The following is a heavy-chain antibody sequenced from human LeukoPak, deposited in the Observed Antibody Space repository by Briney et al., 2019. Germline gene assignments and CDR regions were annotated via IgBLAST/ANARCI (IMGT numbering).Heavy chain of an antibody. CDR1: GGPISRYY. CDR2: ISDIGSI. Sequence: SSETLSLTCTVSGGPISRYYWSWLRQPPGKGLEWIAYISDIGSINYNPSLKSRVTISLETSKNQFSLKLSSVTAADTAVYYCAGHHPRNTVDFWGQGTLVTVSS. D-gene: IGHD2/OR15-2a*01. CDR3: AGHHPRNTVDF. V-gene: IGHV4-59*08. J-gene: IGHJ4*02.